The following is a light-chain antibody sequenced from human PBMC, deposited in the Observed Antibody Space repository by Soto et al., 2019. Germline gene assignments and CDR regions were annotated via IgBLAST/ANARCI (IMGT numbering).Light chain of an antibody. CDR3: KQYYSALIT. J-gene: IGKJ5*01. CDR1: QSVLYSSYNKSY. V-gene: IGKV4-1*01. Sequence: DIALTQSPDSLTLSLGERATINCKSSQSVLYSSYNKSYLAWYQVKPGRPPKTLFSWASPREPGVPDRFGGRGSGTDFPHTISSLQAEDVAVYYCKQYYSALITFGQGTRLEIK. CDR2: WAS.